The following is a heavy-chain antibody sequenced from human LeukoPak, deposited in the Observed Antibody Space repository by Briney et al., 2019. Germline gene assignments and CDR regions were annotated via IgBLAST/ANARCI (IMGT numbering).Heavy chain of an antibody. CDR3: ARGGVYSTSAVDY. V-gene: IGHV3-74*01. CDR2: INTDGSST. J-gene: IGHJ4*02. Sequence: GGSLRLSCAASGLTFRSYAMNWVRQAPGKGLLWVSRINTDGSSTTYADSVKGRFTISRDNAKNTLYLQMNSLRAEDTAVYYCARGGVYSTSAVDYWGQGTLVTVSS. CDR1: GLTFRSYA. D-gene: IGHD6-6*01.